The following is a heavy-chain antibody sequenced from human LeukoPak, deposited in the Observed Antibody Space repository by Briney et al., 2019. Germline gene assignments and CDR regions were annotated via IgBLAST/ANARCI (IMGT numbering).Heavy chain of an antibody. CDR2: IYHSGSN. Sequence: GSLRLSCAASGFTVSSNYMSWVRQAPGKGLEWIGIIYHSGSNHYNPSLKSRVSISVDTSKNQFSLILTSVTAADTAVYYCARVDIVATIHFDYWGQGTLVTVSS. CDR3: ARVDIVATIHFDY. CDR1: GFTVSSNY. J-gene: IGHJ4*02. D-gene: IGHD5-12*01. V-gene: IGHV4-38-2*01.